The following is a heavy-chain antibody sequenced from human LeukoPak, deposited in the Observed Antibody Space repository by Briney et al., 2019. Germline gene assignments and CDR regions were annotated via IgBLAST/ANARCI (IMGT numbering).Heavy chain of an antibody. J-gene: IGHJ5*02. CDR3: ARGGNYWPQWWFDP. CDR1: GGSISTYY. V-gene: IGHV4-59*01. CDR2: IYYTGSA. D-gene: IGHD1-26*01. Sequence: SETLSLTCTVSGGSISTYYWSWVRQPPATGLEWVGYIYYTGSASYNSSLKSRVSMSLHEAKKQFSLELNSVTPADTAVYYCARGGNYWPQWWFDPWGRGTLVSVSS.